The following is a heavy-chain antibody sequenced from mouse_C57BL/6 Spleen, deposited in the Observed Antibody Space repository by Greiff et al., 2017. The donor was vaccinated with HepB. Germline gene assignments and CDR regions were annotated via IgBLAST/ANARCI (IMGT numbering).Heavy chain of an antibody. V-gene: IGHV3-6*01. CDR3: ASDYGSSHWYFDV. CDR1: GYSITSGYY. CDR2: ISYDGSN. D-gene: IGHD1-1*01. J-gene: IGHJ1*03. Sequence: EVKLQESGPGLVKPSQSLSLTCSVPGYSITSGYYWNWIRQFPGNKLEWMGYISYDGSNNYNPSLKNRISITRDTSKNQFFLKLNSVTTEDTATYYCASDYGSSHWYFDVWGTGTTVTVSS.